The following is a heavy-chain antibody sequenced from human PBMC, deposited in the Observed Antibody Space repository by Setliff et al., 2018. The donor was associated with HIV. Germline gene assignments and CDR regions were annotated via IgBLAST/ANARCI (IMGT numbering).Heavy chain of an antibody. V-gene: IGHV4-38-2*02. J-gene: IGHJ4*02. CDR3: ATDCAVVGGTGSLDS. CDR1: GFTFIDYY. CDR2: IYYSGST. Sequence: SETLRLSCAASGFTFIDYYMSWIRQPPGKGLEWIGSIYYSGSTYYNPSLKSRVTISVDTSKNQFSLKLSSVTAADTAVYYCATDCAVVGGTGSLDSWGQGTLVTVSS. D-gene: IGHD1-26*01.